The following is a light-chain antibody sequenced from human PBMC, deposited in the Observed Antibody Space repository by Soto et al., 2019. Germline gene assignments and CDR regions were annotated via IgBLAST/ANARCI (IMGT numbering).Light chain of an antibody. CDR1: QSISRY. CDR3: QQSFGVSQFT. V-gene: IGKV1-39*01. J-gene: IGKJ4*01. CDR2: AAS. Sequence: DIEMTQSPSSLSASVGDRVTIACRASQSISRYLNWYQQKPGKAPEILIYAASSLQSGVTSRFSGSGSGTDFTLTISSLQPEDFATYFCQQSFGVSQFTFGGGTKVEIK.